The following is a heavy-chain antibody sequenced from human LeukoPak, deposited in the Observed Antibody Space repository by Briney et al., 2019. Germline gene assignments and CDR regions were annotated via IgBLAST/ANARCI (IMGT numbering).Heavy chain of an antibody. J-gene: IGHJ4*02. D-gene: IGHD1-26*01. CDR1: GFTFSSYG. CDR3: AKDPQKWESYLDY. V-gene: IGHV3-30*02. Sequence: GRSLRLSCAASGFTFSSYGMHWVRQAPGKGLEWVAFTRYDGSNKYYADSVKGRFTISRDNSKNMLYLQMNSLRAEDTAVYYCAKDPQKWESYLDYWGQGTLVTVSS. CDR2: TRYDGSNK.